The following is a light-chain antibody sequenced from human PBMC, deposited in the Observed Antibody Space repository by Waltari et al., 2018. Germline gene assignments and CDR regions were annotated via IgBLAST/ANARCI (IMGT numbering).Light chain of an antibody. Sequence: DIQMTQSPSSLSASVGDRVTITCRASQDISNFLNWYQQKPGTAPKLLIYGASSLQSGAPSRFSGSASATDFNLIISSLQPEDFATYFCQQSYSTPRTFGQGTKVAIK. CDR1: QDISNF. J-gene: IGKJ1*01. CDR2: GAS. CDR3: QQSYSTPRT. V-gene: IGKV1-39*01.